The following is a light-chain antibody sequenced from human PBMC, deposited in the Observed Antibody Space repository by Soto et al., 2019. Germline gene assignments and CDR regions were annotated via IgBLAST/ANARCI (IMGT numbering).Light chain of an antibody. CDR3: QQRSNWPPWWT. CDR1: QSVSSSY. V-gene: IGKV3-11*01. Sequence: EIVLTQSPGTLSLSPGERATLSCRASQSVSSSYLAWYHQKPGQAPRLLIYDASKRASGFPARFSGSGSGTDFTLTISSLQPEDFAVYYCQQRSNWPPWWTFGQGTKVDI. CDR2: DAS. J-gene: IGKJ1*01.